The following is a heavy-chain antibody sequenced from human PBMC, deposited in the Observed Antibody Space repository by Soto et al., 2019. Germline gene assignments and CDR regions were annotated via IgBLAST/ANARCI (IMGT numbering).Heavy chain of an antibody. Sequence: SVKVSCKASGGTFSSYAISWVRQAPGQGLEWMGGIIPIFGTANYAQKFQGRVTITADKSTSTAYMELSSLRSEDTAVYYCASGYCSGGSCYSLDGMDVWGQGTTVTVSS. CDR2: IIPIFGTA. CDR1: GGTFSSYA. D-gene: IGHD2-15*01. CDR3: ASGYCSGGSCYSLDGMDV. J-gene: IGHJ6*02. V-gene: IGHV1-69*06.